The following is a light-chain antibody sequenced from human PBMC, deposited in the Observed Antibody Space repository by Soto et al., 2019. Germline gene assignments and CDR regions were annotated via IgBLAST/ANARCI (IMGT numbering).Light chain of an antibody. Sequence: IVLTQAAATLSVSLGERGTLSCMASQSVSSNLAWYQQKPGQAPRLLIYGASTRATGIPARFSGSGSGTEFTLTISSLQSEDFAVYYCQQYNNWPQTFGQGTKVDIK. CDR2: GAS. CDR3: QQYNNWPQT. CDR1: QSVSSN. V-gene: IGKV3D-15*01. J-gene: IGKJ1*01.